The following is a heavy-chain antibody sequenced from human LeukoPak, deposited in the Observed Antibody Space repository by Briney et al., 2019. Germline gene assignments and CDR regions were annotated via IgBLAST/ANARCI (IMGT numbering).Heavy chain of an antibody. J-gene: IGHJ4*02. Sequence: SETLSLTCAVYGGSFSGYYWSWIRQPPGKGLEWIGEINHSGSTNYNPSLKSRVTISVDTSKNQFSPKLSSVTAADTAVYYCARGGGFFYDFWSGYPTHFDYWGQGTLVTVSS. CDR2: INHSGST. CDR3: ARGGGFFYDFWSGYPTHFDY. CDR1: GGSFSGYY. D-gene: IGHD3-3*01. V-gene: IGHV4-34*01.